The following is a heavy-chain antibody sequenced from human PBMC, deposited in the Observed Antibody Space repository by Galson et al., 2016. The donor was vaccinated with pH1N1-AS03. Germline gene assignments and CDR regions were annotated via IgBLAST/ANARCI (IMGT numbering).Heavy chain of an antibody. V-gene: IGHV1-69*06. J-gene: IGHJ3*02. D-gene: IGHD3-3*01. Sequence: QSGAEVTKPGDSLKISCKASGGTFSSFAISWVRQAPGQGLEWMGGIIPIFGTPNYAQKFQGRVTITADKSTFTAYMELSSLRSEDTAVYYRARPRGWSGHDAFDIWGQGTMVTVSS. CDR3: ARPRGWSGHDAFDI. CDR1: GGTFSSFA. CDR2: IIPIFGTP.